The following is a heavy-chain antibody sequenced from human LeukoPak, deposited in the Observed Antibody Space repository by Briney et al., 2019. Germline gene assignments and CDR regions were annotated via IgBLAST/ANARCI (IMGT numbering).Heavy chain of an antibody. V-gene: IGHV3-33*06. J-gene: IGHJ6*03. D-gene: IGHD1-1*01. CDR1: GFTFSSYG. CDR2: IWYDGSNK. Sequence: PGGSLRPSCAASGFTFSSYGMHWVRQAPGKGLEWVAVIWYDGSNKYYADSVKGRFTISRDNSQNTLYLQVNSLRAEDTAVYYCAKGNGGYYYYLDVWGKGTTVTVSS. CDR3: AKGNGGYYYYLDV.